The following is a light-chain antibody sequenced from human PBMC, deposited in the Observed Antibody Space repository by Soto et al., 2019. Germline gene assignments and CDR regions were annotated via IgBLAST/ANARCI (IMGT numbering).Light chain of an antibody. CDR1: SSDVGAYNH. V-gene: IGLV2-14*01. Sequence: QSALTQPASVSGSPGRSITISCTGTSSDVGAYNHVSWYQHHPGKAPKLMIYEVNNRPSGVSNRFSGSKSGYTASLTISGLQAEDEADYYCCSYTSSNTRVFGTGTKVTVL. CDR3: CSYTSSNTRV. J-gene: IGLJ1*01. CDR2: EVN.